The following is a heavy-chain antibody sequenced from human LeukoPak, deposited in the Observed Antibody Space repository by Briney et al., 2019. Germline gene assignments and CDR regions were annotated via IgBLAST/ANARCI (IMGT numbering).Heavy chain of an antibody. V-gene: IGHV4-34*01. CDR1: GGSLSGYY. J-gene: IGHJ4*02. D-gene: IGHD6-13*01. Sequence: SETLSLTCAVYGGSLSGYYWSWIRQPPGKGLEWIGEINHSGSTNHNPSLKSRVTISVDTSKNQFSLKLSSVTAADTAVYYCARKDSSSWNFDYWGQGTLVTVSS. CDR3: ARKDSSSWNFDY. CDR2: INHSGST.